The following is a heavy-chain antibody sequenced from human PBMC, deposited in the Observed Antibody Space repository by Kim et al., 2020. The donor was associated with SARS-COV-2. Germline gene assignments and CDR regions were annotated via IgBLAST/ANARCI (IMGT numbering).Heavy chain of an antibody. CDR3: ARGAPGFGELLQVYFQH. CDR2: ISSSSSTI. J-gene: IGHJ1*01. D-gene: IGHD3-10*01. Sequence: GGSLRLSCAASGFTFSSYSMNWVRQAPGKGLEWVSYISSSSSTIYYADFVKGRFTITRDNAKNSLYLQMNSLRDEDTAVYYCARGAPGFGELLQVYFQHWGQGSLVTFSS. CDR1: GFTFSSYS. V-gene: IGHV3-48*02.